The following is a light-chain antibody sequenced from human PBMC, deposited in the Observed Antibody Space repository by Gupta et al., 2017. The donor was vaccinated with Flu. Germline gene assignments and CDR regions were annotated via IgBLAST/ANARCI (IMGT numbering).Light chain of an antibody. Sequence: DIQMTQSPSTLPASVGDRVTITCRASQSISSWLAWYQQKPGKAPKLLIYKASSLESGVPSRFSGSGSGTEFTLTISSLQPDDCATYYCQQYNSYPLTFGGGTKVEIK. CDR3: QQYNSYPLT. CDR2: KAS. J-gene: IGKJ4*01. CDR1: QSISSW. V-gene: IGKV1-5*03.